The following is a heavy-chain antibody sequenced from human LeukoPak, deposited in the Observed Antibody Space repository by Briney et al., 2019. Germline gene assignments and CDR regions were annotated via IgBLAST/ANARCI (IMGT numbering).Heavy chain of an antibody. D-gene: IGHD2-8*01. CDR2: INPNSGGT. V-gene: IGHV1-2*02. CDR3: ARSFLSRYCTNGVCWFDY. CDR1: GYTFTGFY. Sequence: ASVKVSCKASGYTFTGFYMHWVRQAPGQGLEWMGWINPNSGGTNYAQKFRGRVTMTRDTSISTAYMELSRLRSDDTAVYYCARSFLSRYCTNGVCWFDYWGQGTLVTVSS. J-gene: IGHJ4*02.